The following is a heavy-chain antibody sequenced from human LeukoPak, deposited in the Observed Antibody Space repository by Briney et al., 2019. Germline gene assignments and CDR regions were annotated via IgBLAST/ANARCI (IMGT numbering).Heavy chain of an antibody. CDR2: ISYDGSNK. Sequence: GRSLRLSCAASGFTFSSYGMHWVRQAPGKGLEWVAVISYDGSNKYYADSVKGRFTIPRDNSKNTLYLQMNSLRAEDTAVYYCAKAGFWPLTTVTTGGVDYWGQGTLVTVSS. J-gene: IGHJ4*02. V-gene: IGHV3-30*18. D-gene: IGHD4-17*01. CDR3: AKAGFWPLTTVTTGGVDY. CDR1: GFTFSSYG.